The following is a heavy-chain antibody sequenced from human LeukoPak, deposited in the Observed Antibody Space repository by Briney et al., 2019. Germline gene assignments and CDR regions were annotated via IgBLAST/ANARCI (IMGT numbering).Heavy chain of an antibody. CDR2: ISGSGGST. Sequence: GGSLSLSCAASGFTFGSSWMNWVRQAPGKGLEWVSAISGSGGSTYYADSVKGRFTISRDNSKNTLYLQMNSLRAEDTAVYYCAKEPELRYFDWLPTYYFDYWGQGTLATVSS. J-gene: IGHJ4*02. D-gene: IGHD3-9*01. CDR1: GFTFGSSW. V-gene: IGHV3-23*01. CDR3: AKEPELRYFDWLPTYYFDY.